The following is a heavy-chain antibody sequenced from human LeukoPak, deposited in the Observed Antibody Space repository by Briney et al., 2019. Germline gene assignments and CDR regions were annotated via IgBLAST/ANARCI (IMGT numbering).Heavy chain of an antibody. CDR2: IYPHDSDI. Sequence: PGESLKISCKGSGYSFTSYWIGWVRQMPGKGLEWMGIIYPHDSDIRYNPPFQGQVTISADKSISTAYLQWSSLKASDTAMYYCARMIGLGEVSPYFDYWGQGTLVTVSS. D-gene: IGHD3-16*02. CDR1: GYSFTSYW. V-gene: IGHV5-51*01. CDR3: ARMIGLGEVSPYFDY. J-gene: IGHJ4*02.